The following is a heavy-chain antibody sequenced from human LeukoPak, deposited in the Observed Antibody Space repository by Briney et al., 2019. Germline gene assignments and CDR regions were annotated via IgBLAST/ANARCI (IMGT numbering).Heavy chain of an antibody. CDR3: VIWGDYDVLTGYYVPDY. V-gene: IGHV3-23*01. CDR1: GFTFSSNW. D-gene: IGHD3-9*01. CDR2: ITGSGTNT. Sequence: GGSLRLSCVASGFTFSSNWMSWVRQAPGKGLEWVSAITGSGTNTYYADSLKGRFTISRDNSKNTVFLQMNSLRHEDTAIYYCVIWGDYDVLTGYYVPDYWGQGTLVTVSS. J-gene: IGHJ4*02.